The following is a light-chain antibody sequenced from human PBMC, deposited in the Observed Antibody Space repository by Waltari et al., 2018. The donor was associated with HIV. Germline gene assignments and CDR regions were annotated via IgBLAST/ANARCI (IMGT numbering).Light chain of an antibody. V-gene: IGKV3-15*01. CDR3: QQYKTWPLT. Sequence: ETVMTQSPGPLSVSPGGRATLSCRASQNVFSDLAWFHQKPGQPPRLLIFGASKRATGVPARFSGSGSGTEFTLTITSLQTEDYGLYHCQQYKTWPLTFGQGTRVEIK. CDR1: QNVFSD. CDR2: GAS. J-gene: IGKJ1*01.